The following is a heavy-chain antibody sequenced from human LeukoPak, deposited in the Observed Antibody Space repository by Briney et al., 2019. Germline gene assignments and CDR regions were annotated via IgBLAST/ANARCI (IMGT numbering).Heavy chain of an antibody. V-gene: IGHV1-24*01. CDR2: FDPEDGET. Sequence: ASVKVSCKVSGYTLTELSMHWVRQAPGKGLEWRGGFDPEDGETIYAQKFQGRVTMTEDTSTDTAYMELSSLRSQDTAVYYCATERYFDWLSNGFDYWGQGTLVTVSS. CDR3: ATERYFDWLSNGFDY. J-gene: IGHJ4*02. CDR1: GYTLTELS. D-gene: IGHD3-9*01.